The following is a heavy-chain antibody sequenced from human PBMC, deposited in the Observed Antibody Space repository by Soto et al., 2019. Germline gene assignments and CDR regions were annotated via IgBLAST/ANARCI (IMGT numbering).Heavy chain of an antibody. CDR2: ISGSGGST. CDR3: AKENGWEYSGYDYLPWDAFDI. J-gene: IGHJ3*02. CDR1: GFTFSSYA. D-gene: IGHD5-12*01. Sequence: GGSLRLSCAASGFTFSSYAMSWVRQAPGKGLEWVSAISGSGGSTYYADSVKGRFTISRDNSKNTLYLQMNSLRAEDTAVYYCAKENGWEYSGYDYLPWDAFDIWGQGTMVTVSS. V-gene: IGHV3-23*01.